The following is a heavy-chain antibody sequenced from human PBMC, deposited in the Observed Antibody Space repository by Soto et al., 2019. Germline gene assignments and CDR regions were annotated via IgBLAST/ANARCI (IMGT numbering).Heavy chain of an antibody. V-gene: IGHV3-48*01. CDR3: AKGKQSVLRYFDWSLYYGMDV. D-gene: IGHD3-9*01. CDR2: ISSSSSTI. CDR1: GFTFSSYS. Sequence: AGGSLRLSCAASGFTFSSYSMNWVRQAPGKGLEWVSYISSSSSTIYYADSVKGRFTISRDNSKNTLYLQMNSLRAEDTAVYYCAKGKQSVLRYFDWSLYYGMDVWGQGTTVTVSS. J-gene: IGHJ6*02.